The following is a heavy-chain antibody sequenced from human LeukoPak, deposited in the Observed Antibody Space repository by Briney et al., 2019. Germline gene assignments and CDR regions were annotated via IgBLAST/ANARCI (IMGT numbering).Heavy chain of an antibody. D-gene: IGHD5-24*01. J-gene: IGHJ4*02. V-gene: IGHV1-2*04. CDR2: INPNSGGT. CDR1: GYTFTGYY. CDR3: ARGRSRDGYNLNWRAFDY. Sequence: ASVKVSCKASGYTFTGYYMHWVRQAPGQGLEWMGWINPNSGGTNYAQKFQGWVTMTRDTSISTAYMELSRLRSDDTAVYYCARGRSRDGYNLNWRAFDYWGQGTLVTVSS.